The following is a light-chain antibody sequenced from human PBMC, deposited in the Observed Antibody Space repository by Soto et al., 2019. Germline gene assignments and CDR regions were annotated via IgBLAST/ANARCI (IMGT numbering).Light chain of an antibody. Sequence: EIVMTQSPATLSVSPGERATLSCRASQSVSSDLAWYQQTPGQAPRLLIYGASTRGTGIPARFSGSGSGTEFTLTISSLQSADFAVYYCQQYNNWPLTFGQGTKVEIK. CDR3: QQYNNWPLT. CDR1: QSVSSD. J-gene: IGKJ1*01. CDR2: GAS. V-gene: IGKV3-15*01.